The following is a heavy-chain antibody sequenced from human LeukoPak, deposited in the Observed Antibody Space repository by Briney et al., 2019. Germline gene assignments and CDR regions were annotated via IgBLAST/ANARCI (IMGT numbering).Heavy chain of an antibody. Sequence: ASVKVSCKASGYTSTSYGISWVRQAPGQGLEWMGWISAYNGNTNYAQKLQGRVTMTTDTSTSTAYMELRSLRSDDTAVYYCARVPVPSPPAGIGGYYFDYWGQGTLVTVSS. CDR2: ISAYNGNT. D-gene: IGHD6-13*01. J-gene: IGHJ4*02. V-gene: IGHV1-18*01. CDR1: GYTSTSYG. CDR3: ARVPVPSPPAGIGGYYFDY.